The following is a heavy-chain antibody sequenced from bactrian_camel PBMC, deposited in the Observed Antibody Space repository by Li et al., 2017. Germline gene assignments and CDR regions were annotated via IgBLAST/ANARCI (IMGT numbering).Heavy chain of an antibody. CDR2: ITSGGDVT. V-gene: IGHV3S40*01. CDR3: GRSLATTWEGDY. CDR1: GFPFSTYA. J-gene: IGHJ4*01. D-gene: IGHD4*01. Sequence: VQLVESGGGLVQPGGFLRLSCAASGFPFSTYAMSWVRQGPGKGLEWVSTITSGGDVTYYAESVKGRFTISRDNAKNTMYLQLNSVKTEDMAMYYCGRSLATTWEGDYWGQGTQVTVS.